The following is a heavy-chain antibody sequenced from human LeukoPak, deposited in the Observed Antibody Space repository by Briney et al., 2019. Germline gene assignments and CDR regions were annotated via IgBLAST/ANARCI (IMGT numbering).Heavy chain of an antibody. CDR1: GFTFSSYA. V-gene: IGHV3-66*01. CDR3: ARDGYNGYFDY. Sequence: AGRSLRLSCAASGFTFSSYAMHWVRQAPGKGLEWVSVIYSGGSTYYADSMKGRFTISRDNAKNSLYLQMNSLRAEDTAVYYCARDGYNGYFDYWGQGTLVTVSS. D-gene: IGHD5-24*01. J-gene: IGHJ4*02. CDR2: IYSGGST.